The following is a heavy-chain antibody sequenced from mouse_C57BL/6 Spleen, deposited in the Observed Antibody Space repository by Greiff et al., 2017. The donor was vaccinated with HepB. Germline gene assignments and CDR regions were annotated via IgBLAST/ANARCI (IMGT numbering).Heavy chain of an antibody. J-gene: IGHJ2*01. Sequence: SVKPSCPASFSTCTIYFLPLLKHRPGRGLEWIGRIDPNSGGTKYNEKFKSKATLTVDKPSSTAYMQLSSLTSEDSAVYYCARGGLGRGQFDYWGQGTTLTVSS. CDR1: FSTCTIYF. CDR2: IDPNSGGT. CDR3: ARGGLGRGQFDY. D-gene: IGHD4-1*01. V-gene: IGHV1-72*01.